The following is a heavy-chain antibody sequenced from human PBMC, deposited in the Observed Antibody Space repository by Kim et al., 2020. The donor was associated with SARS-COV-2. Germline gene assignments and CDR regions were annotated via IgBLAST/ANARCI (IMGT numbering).Heavy chain of an antibody. V-gene: IGHV3-53*01. Sequence: GGSTYYADSVKGRFTISRDNSKNTLYLQMNSLRAEDTAVYYCARKSWFDPWGQGTLVTVSS. CDR2: GGST. CDR3: ARKSWFDP. J-gene: IGHJ5*02.